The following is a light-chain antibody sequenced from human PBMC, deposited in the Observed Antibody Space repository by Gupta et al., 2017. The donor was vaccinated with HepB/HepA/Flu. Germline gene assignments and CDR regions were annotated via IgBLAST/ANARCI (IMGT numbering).Light chain of an antibody. CDR3: QQSYSTPMCS. Sequence: DIQMTQTLSSLSASVGDRVPITCRARQSISSYLNWYQQKPGKAPKLLIYAASSLQSGVPSRFSGSGSGTDFTLTISSLQPEDFATYYCQQSYSTPMCSFGQGTKLEIK. CDR1: QSISSY. V-gene: IGKV1-39*01. CDR2: AAS. J-gene: IGKJ2*04.